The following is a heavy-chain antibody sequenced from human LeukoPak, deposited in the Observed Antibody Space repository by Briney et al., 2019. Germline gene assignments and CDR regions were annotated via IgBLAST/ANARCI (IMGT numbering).Heavy chain of an antibody. CDR3: ASHPGDNILMMDAYDAFDI. Sequence: GGSLRLSCAASGFTFSDYYMSWIRQAPGKGLEWLSYISNSGTIIYYSDSVKGRFTISRDNAMNSLYLQMNSLRAEDTAVYYCASHPGDNILMMDAYDAFDIWGPGTMVTVSS. CDR1: GFTFSDYY. D-gene: IGHD2-8*01. V-gene: IGHV3-11*04. J-gene: IGHJ3*02. CDR2: ISNSGTII.